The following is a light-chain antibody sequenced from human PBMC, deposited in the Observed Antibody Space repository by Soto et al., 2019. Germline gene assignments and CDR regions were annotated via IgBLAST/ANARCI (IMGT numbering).Light chain of an antibody. CDR1: QDIASW. Sequence: DIRMPQPPPSVSGSVGDRVNTTCRASQDIASWLAWYQQRPGKAPVLLIFGASILQSGVSSRFSGSGAGTEFNLTINSLQPEDFGVYYCQQAHNLPVTFGEGTKVDIK. V-gene: IGKV1-12*01. CDR3: QQAHNLPVT. J-gene: IGKJ4*01. CDR2: GAS.